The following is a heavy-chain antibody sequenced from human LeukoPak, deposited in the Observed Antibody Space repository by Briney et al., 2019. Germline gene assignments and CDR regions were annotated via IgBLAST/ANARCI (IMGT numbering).Heavy chain of an antibody. V-gene: IGHV3-30*02. CDR1: GFTFSSYG. J-gene: IGHJ6*03. CDR3: AKDQLAKPYYYYYYMDV. D-gene: IGHD6-13*01. Sequence: PGGSLRLSCAASGFTFSSYGMHWVRQAPGKGLEWVAFIRYDGSNKYYADSVKGRFTISRDNSKNTLYLQMNSLRAEDTAVYYCAKDQLAKPYYYYYYMDVWGKGTTVTISS. CDR2: IRYDGSNK.